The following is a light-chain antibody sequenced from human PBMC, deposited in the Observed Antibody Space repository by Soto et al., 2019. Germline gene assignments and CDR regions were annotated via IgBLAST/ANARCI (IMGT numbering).Light chain of an antibody. J-gene: IGLJ1*01. CDR2: DVV. CDR3: SSYTSSSSQV. V-gene: IGLV2-14*03. Sequence: QSALTQPASVSWSPGQSITISCTGTSSDVGGFNYVSWYQQHPGKAPKLMVYDVVNRPSGVSNRFSGSKSGDTASLTISGLQADDEADYYCSSYTSSSSQVFGSGTKLTVL. CDR1: SSDVGGFNY.